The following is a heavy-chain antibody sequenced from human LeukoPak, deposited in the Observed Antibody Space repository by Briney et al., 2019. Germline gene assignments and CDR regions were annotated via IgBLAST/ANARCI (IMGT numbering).Heavy chain of an antibody. D-gene: IGHD1-14*01. CDR2: ISSSGSTI. Sequence: QPGGSLRLSCAASGFTFSSYEMNWVRQAPGKGLEWVSYISSSGSTIYYADSVKGRFTISRDNAKNSLYLQMNSLRAEDAAVYYCASEQPIDYWGQGTLVTVSS. CDR3: ASEQPIDY. J-gene: IGHJ4*02. CDR1: GFTFSSYE. V-gene: IGHV3-48*03.